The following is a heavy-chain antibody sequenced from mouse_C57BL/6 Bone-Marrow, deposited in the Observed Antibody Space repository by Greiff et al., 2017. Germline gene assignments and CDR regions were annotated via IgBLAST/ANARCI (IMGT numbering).Heavy chain of an antibody. D-gene: IGHD1-1*01. Sequence: VQLKESGPELVKPGASVTMSCKASGYTFTDYNMHWVKQSHGKSLEWIGYINTNNGGTSYNQKFKGTATLTVNKSYRTAYMELRSLTSEDSAVYYCARERFYYYGFAYWGQGTLVTVSA. CDR1: GYTFTDYN. CDR2: INTNNGGT. CDR3: ARERFYYYGFAY. V-gene: IGHV1-22*01. J-gene: IGHJ3*01.